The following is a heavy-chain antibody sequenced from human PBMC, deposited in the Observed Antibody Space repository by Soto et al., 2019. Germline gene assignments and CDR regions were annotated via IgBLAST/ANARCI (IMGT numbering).Heavy chain of an antibody. J-gene: IGHJ6*01. CDR1: GFTFSSYT. CDR3: ARELMPAAGSGDFYAMDV. V-gene: IGHV3-30*04. D-gene: IGHD6-13*01. CDR2: ITYNGNE. Sequence: VGSLRLSCAASGFTFSSYTMHWVRHSPGKGLEWVAVITYNGNEYYTDSVRGRFTISRDSSRTTVYLQMNSLRPGDTALYYCARELMPAAGSGDFYAMDVWGQGTTVTVSS.